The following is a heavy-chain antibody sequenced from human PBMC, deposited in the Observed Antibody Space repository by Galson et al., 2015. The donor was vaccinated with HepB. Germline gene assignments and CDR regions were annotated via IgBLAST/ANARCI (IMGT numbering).Heavy chain of an antibody. D-gene: IGHD3-22*01. V-gene: IGHV1-46*01. CDR3: ARDTTARLNYDSSGHDAFDI. J-gene: IGHJ3*02. Sequence: SVKVSCKASGYTFTSYYMHWVRQAPGQGLEWMGIINPSGGSTSYAQKFQGRVTMTRDTSTSTVYMELSSLRSEDTAVYYCARDTTARLNYDSSGHDAFDIWGQGTMVTVSS. CDR1: GYTFTSYY. CDR2: INPSGGST.